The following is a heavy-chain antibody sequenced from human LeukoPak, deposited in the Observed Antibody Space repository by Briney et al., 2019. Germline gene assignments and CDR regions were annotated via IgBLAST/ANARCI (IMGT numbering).Heavy chain of an antibody. CDR3: ARQGSGILWRGYGMDV. J-gene: IGHJ6*04. CDR1: GGSISSGGYY. CDR2: IYYSGST. D-gene: IGHD3-10*01. V-gene: IGHV4-31*03. Sequence: SQTLSLTCTVSGGSISSGGYYWSWIRQHLGKGLEWIGYIYYSGSTYYNPSLKSRVTISVDTSKNQFSLKLSSVTAADTAVYYCARQGSGILWRGYGMDVWGKGTTVTVSS.